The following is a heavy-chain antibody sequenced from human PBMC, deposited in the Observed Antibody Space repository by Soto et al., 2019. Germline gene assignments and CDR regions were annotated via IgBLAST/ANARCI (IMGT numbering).Heavy chain of an antibody. J-gene: IGHJ4*02. CDR2: ITSSSSYI. CDR3: VRARSTDSRPDY. D-gene: IGHD3-22*01. CDR1: GFTFSLYS. V-gene: IGHV3-21*01. Sequence: GGSLRLSCAASGFTFSLYSMIWVRQAPGKGLVWVASITSSSSYIYYEDSLKGRFTISRDNAKNSLFLQLYSLRAEDTAVYFCVRARSTDSRPDYWGQGTLVTVSS.